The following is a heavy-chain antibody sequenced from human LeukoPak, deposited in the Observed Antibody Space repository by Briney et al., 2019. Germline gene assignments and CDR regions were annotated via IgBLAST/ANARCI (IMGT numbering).Heavy chain of an antibody. V-gene: IGHV3-30-3*01. J-gene: IGHJ4*02. CDR2: ISYDGSNE. Sequence: PLGSLRLSSAASGFTLSSYAMHGVRQAPGKGLEWVAVISYDGSNEYYADSVKSRFTISRDNTQNTLCMHRNSVRDEDTTVYYFGRDAHALLASHFDYWGQGTLVTVSS. CDR1: GFTLSSYA. D-gene: IGHD2-15*01. CDR3: GRDAHALLASHFDY.